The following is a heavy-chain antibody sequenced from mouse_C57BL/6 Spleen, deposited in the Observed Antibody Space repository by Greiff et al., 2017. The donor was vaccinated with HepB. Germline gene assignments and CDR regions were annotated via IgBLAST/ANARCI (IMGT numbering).Heavy chain of an antibody. CDR1: GFTFSDYY. V-gene: IGHV5-16*01. D-gene: IGHD2-2*01. CDR2: INDDGSST. CDR3: ARDDYGYAYAMDY. Sequence: DVMLVESEGGLVQPGSSMKLSCTASGFTFSDYYMAWVRQVPEKGLEWVANINDDGSSTYYLDSLKSRFTISRDNAKNKLYLQMSSLKSEDTATYYCARDDYGYAYAMDYWGQGTSVTVSS. J-gene: IGHJ4*01.